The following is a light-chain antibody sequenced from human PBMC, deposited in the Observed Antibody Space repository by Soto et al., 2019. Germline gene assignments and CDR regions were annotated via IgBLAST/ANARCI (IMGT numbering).Light chain of an antibody. CDR3: QKYNSAPRT. Sequence: DIQLTQSPSFLSASVGDRVTITCRASQGISSYLAWHQQKPGKAPELLIYGASTLQSGVPSRFSGSGSGTDFTLTISSLQPEDVATYYCQKYNSAPRTFGQGTKVAIK. CDR1: QGISSY. J-gene: IGKJ1*01. V-gene: IGKV1-27*01. CDR2: GAS.